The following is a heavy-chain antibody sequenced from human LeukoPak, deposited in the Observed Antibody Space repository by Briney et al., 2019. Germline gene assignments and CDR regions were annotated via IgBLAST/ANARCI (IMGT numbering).Heavy chain of an antibody. CDR1: GGSISSYY. CDR3: ARQGYSGYGPSNFDY. D-gene: IGHD5-12*01. CDR2: IYYSGST. V-gene: IGHV4-59*08. J-gene: IGHJ4*02. Sequence: SETLSLTCTVSGGSISSYYWSWIRQPPGKGLEWIGYIYYSGSTNYNPSLKSRVTISVDTSKNQFSLKLSSVTAADTAVYYCARQGYSGYGPSNFDYWGQGTQVTVSS.